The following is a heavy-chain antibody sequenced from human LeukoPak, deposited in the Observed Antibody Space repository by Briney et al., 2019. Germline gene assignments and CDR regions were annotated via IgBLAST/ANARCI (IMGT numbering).Heavy chain of an antibody. CDR3: ARHAGS. J-gene: IGHJ5*02. Sequence: PSETLSLTCTVPGGSITNYYWSWIRQPPGKGLEWIGYIYYNGDSNRDTSYNRSLKGRVSISIDTSKNQFSLKLSSVTAADTAVYYCARHAGSWGQGTLVTVSS. CDR1: GGSITNYY. CDR2: IYYNGDSNRDT. V-gene: IGHV4-59*08.